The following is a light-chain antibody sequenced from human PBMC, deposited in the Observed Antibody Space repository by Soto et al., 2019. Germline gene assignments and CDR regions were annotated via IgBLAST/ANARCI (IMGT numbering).Light chain of an antibody. J-gene: IGKJ5*01. CDR1: QSVGSL. CDR3: QQRSNWPIT. Sequence: EIVLTQSPATLSLSPGEGATLSCRASQSVGSLLAWYQQKPGQAPRLVIYDASNRATGIPARFSGSGSGTDFTLTISSLAPEDFEVYYCQQRSNWPITFGQGTRLEIK. V-gene: IGKV3-11*01. CDR2: DAS.